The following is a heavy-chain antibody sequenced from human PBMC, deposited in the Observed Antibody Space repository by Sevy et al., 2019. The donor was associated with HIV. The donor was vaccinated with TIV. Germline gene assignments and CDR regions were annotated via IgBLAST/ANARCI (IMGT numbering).Heavy chain of an antibody. CDR3: ARGKSGYGYALNY. CDR1: GFTVNSNY. D-gene: IGHD5-18*01. Sequence: GGSLRLSCAASGFTVNSNYMTWVRQAPGKGLEGVSVIHSDDTTYQPDSVKDRFTISRDNFKNTLYLHMSSLRAEDTAVYYCARGKSGYGYALNYWGQGTLVTVSS. J-gene: IGHJ4*02. CDR2: IHSDDTT. V-gene: IGHV3-66*01.